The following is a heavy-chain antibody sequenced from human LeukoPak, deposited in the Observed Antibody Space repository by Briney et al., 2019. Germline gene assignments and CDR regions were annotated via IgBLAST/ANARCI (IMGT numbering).Heavy chain of an antibody. D-gene: IGHD5-12*01. J-gene: IGHJ3*02. V-gene: IGHV3-21*01. CDR3: ARDLRPFSGYDNLAFDI. CDR1: GFTFSTYT. CDR2: ITTSSIYI. Sequence: GGSLRLSCAASGFTFSTYTMNWVRQAPGKGLEWVSSITTSSIYIYYADSVKGRFTISRDNAKNSLYLQMNSLRVEDTAVYYCARDLRPFSGYDNLAFDIWGQGTMVTVSS.